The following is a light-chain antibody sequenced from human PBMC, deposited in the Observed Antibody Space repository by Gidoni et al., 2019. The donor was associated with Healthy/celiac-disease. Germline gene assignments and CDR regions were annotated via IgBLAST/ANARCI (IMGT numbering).Light chain of an antibody. CDR2: LGS. CDR3: MQALQTPRT. V-gene: IGKV2-28*01. Sequence: DIVMTQSPLSLPVTPGEPASISCRSSQSLLHSNGYNYLDWYLQKPGQSPQLLIYLGSNRDSGVPDRFGGSGSGTDFTLKISRVEAEDVGVYYCMQALQTPRTFGQGTKLEIK. J-gene: IGKJ2*01. CDR1: QSLLHSNGYNY.